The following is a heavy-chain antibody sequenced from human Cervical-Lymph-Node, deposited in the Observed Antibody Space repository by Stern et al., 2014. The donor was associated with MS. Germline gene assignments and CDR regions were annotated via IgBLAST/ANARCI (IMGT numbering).Heavy chain of an antibody. CDR3: ARGHIPYAYNYLFDY. V-gene: IGHV3-33*01. J-gene: IGHJ4*02. CDR1: GFTFSSYG. CDR2: AWYDGSTA. D-gene: IGHD5-24*01. Sequence: VQLVESGGGVVQPGTSLRLSCAASGFTFSSYGMHWVLQAPGKGLEWVAFAWYDGSTAYYTNSVKGRFTISRDNSKNTLSLQMNSLTAEDTAVYYCARGHIPYAYNYLFDYWGQGTLVTVSS.